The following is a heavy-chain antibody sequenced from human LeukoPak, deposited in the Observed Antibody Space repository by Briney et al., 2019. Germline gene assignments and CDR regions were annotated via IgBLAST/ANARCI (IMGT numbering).Heavy chain of an antibody. V-gene: IGHV4-34*01. CDR3: ARGPGYCSSTSCYRFDP. CDR1: GGSFSGYY. Sequence: SETLSLTCAVYGGSFSGYYWSWIRQPPGKGLEWIGEINHSGSTNYNPSLKSRVTTSVDTSKNQFSLKLSSVTAADTAVYYCARGPGYCSSTSCYRFDPWGQGTLVTVSS. D-gene: IGHD2-2*01. CDR2: INHSGST. J-gene: IGHJ5*02.